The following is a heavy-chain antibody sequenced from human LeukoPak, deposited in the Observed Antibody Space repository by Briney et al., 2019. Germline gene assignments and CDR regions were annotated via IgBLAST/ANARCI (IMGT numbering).Heavy chain of an antibody. Sequence: GASVKVSCKVSGYALTQLSMHWVRQAPGKGFEWMGGIDPKDGETIYAQIFQGRVTMTDDTSTDTAYMELSGLTSEDTAPYYCAGDVLVSGGSYYHGYWGQGTLVTVSS. CDR1: GYALTQLS. CDR3: AGDVLVSGGSYYHGY. D-gene: IGHD3-3*02. V-gene: IGHV1-24*01. CDR2: IDPKDGET. J-gene: IGHJ4*02.